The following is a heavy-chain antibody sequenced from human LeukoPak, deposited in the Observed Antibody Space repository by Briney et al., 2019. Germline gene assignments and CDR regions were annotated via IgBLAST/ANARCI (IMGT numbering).Heavy chain of an antibody. Sequence: SETLSLTCTVSGGSISSYYWSWIRQPPGKGLEWIGYFYYSGSTNYNPSLKSRVTISVDTSKNQFSLKLSAVTAADTAVYYCARGGNYFDYWGQGTLVTVSS. CDR3: ARGGNYFDY. V-gene: IGHV4-59*01. J-gene: IGHJ4*02. CDR1: GGSISSYY. CDR2: FYYSGST.